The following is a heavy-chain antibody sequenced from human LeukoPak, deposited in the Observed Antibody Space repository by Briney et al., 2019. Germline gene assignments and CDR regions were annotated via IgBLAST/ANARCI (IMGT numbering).Heavy chain of an antibody. V-gene: IGHV4-59*08. CDR1: GGSISSYY. D-gene: IGHD6-13*01. CDR3: ARPHSSSWSYFDY. J-gene: IGHJ4*02. Sequence: SETLSLTCTVSGGSISSYYWSWIRQPPGKGLEWIGYIYYSGSTNYNPSLKSRVTISVDTSKNQFSLKLSSVTAADTAVYCCARPHSSSWSYFDYWGQGTLVTVSS. CDR2: IYYSGST.